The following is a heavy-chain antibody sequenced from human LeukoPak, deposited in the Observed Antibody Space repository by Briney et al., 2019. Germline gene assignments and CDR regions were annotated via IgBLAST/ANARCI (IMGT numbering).Heavy chain of an antibody. CDR3: AKDRVYYYDSSGPADY. V-gene: IGHV3-23*01. J-gene: IGHJ4*02. CDR1: GFSFSTYS. CDR2: ISDTGATT. Sequence: PGGSLRLSCAASGFSFSTYSMSWVRQAPGKGLEWVSVISDTGATTFYADSVKGRFTISRDNSKNTLYLQMNSLRAEDTAVYYCAKDRVYYYDSSGPADYWGQGTLVTVSS. D-gene: IGHD3-22*01.